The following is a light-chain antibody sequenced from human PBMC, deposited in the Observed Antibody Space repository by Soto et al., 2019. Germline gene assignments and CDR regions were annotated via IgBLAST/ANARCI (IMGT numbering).Light chain of an antibody. CDR1: SSDVGGYSY. J-gene: IGLJ1*01. Sequence: QSVLTQPRSVSGSPGQSVTISCTGTSSDVGGYSYVSWYQQHPGKAPKLMIYDVTTRPSGIPDRFSGSKSANTASLTISGLKAADDADYYCFSYAGSYTFVVGTGTKRTVL. V-gene: IGLV2-11*01. CDR2: DVT. CDR3: FSYAGSYTFV.